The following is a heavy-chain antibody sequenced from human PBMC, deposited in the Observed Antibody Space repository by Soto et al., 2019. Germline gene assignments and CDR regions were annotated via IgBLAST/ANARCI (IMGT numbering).Heavy chain of an antibody. D-gene: IGHD2-2*02. CDR1: GYTFSGYY. J-gene: IGHJ6*02. CDR3: ARSLTEGYCTITGCYTRPLYGMDV. CDR2: INPNSGGT. Sequence: ASVKVSCKASGYTFSGYYIHWLRQAPGQGLEWMGWINPNSGGTNYAQKFQGRVTVTRDTPTSTAYMELSRLTSDDTAVYYCARSLTEGYCTITGCYTRPLYGMDVWGQGTTVT. V-gene: IGHV1-2*02.